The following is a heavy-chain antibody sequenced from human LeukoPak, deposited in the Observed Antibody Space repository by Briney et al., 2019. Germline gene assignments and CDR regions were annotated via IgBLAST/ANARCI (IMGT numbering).Heavy chain of an antibody. CDR3: AREYYYGSSGPYYFDY. Sequence: GGSLRLSCAVSGITFSSYWMHWVRQDPGRGLLWVSRINTQGTYTNYADSVKGRFTISRDNSKNTLYLQMNSLRAEDTAVYYCAREYYYGSSGPYYFDYWGQGTLVTVSS. D-gene: IGHD3-22*01. CDR2: INTQGTYT. CDR1: GITFSSYW. V-gene: IGHV3-74*01. J-gene: IGHJ4*02.